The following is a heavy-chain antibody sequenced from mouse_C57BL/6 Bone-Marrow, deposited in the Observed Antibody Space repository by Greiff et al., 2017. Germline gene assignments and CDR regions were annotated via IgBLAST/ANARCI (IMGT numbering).Heavy chain of an antibody. V-gene: IGHV1-50*01. Sequence: VQLQQPGAELVKPGASVKLSCKASGYTFTSYWMQWVNQRPGQGLEWIGEIDPSDSYTNYNQKFKGKATLTVDTSSSTAYMQLSSLTSEDSAVYYCARRGYGSSHWYFDVWGTGTTVTVSS. CDR2: IDPSDSYT. CDR1: GYTFTSYW. CDR3: ARRGYGSSHWYFDV. J-gene: IGHJ1*03. D-gene: IGHD1-1*01.